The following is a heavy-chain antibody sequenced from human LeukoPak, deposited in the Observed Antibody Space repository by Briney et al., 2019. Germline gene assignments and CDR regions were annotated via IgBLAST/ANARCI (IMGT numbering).Heavy chain of an antibody. CDR3: AKAGHSSSSLTYYYYGMDV. Sequence: GGSLRLSCAASGFTFSSYGMLWVRQAPGKGLEWVAVISYDGSNKYYADSVKGRFTISRDNSKNTLYLQMNSLRAEDTAVYYCAKAGHSSSSLTYYYYGMDVWGQGTTVTVSS. CDR2: ISYDGSNK. V-gene: IGHV3-30*18. D-gene: IGHD6-6*01. J-gene: IGHJ6*02. CDR1: GFTFSSYG.